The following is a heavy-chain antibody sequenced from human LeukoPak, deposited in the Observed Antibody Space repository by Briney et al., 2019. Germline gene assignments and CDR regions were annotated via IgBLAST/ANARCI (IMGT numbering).Heavy chain of an antibody. J-gene: IGHJ4*02. V-gene: IGHV4-4*02. Sequence: SETLSLTCAVSGGSISSSHWWSWVRQPPGKGLEWIGDIYHSESTNYNPSLKSRVTISVDTSKNQFSLKLSSVTAADTAVYYCARVTGYVMEDYFDYWGQGTLVTVSS. CDR3: ARVTGYVMEDYFDY. D-gene: IGHD6-13*01. CDR1: GGSISSSHW. CDR2: IYHSEST.